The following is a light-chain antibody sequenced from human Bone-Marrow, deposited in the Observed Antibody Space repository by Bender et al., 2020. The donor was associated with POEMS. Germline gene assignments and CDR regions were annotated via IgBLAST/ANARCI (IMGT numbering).Light chain of an antibody. CDR2: DTD. CDR3: LLSYSVEAI. CDR1: TGPVTSRHY. J-gene: IGLJ1*01. V-gene: IGLV7-46*01. Sequence: QAVVTQEPSLTVSPGGTVTLTCGSSTGPVTSRHYPYWFQQKPGQAPRTLISDTDNKHSWTPARFSGSLLGGKAALTLSGAQPEDEADYYCLLSYSVEAIFGPGTKVTVL.